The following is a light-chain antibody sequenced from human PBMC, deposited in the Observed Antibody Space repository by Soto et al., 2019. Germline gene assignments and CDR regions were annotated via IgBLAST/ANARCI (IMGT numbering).Light chain of an antibody. V-gene: IGLV2-8*01. CDR2: EVS. CDR1: SSDVGGYNY. CDR3: SSYAGNNKLV. Sequence: QSALTQPPSASGSPGQSVTISCTGTSSDVGGYNYVSWYQQHPGKAPKLMIYEVSKRPSGVPDRFSRSKSGNTASLTVSGLQTEDEADYYCSSYAGNNKLVFGGGTKLTVL. J-gene: IGLJ2*01.